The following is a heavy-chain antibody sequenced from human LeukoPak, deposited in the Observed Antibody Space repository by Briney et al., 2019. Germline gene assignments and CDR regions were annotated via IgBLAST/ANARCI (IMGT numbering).Heavy chain of an antibody. V-gene: IGHV4-59*01. CDR3: ASKDYGDFFDY. J-gene: IGHJ4*02. CDR2: IYYSGST. CDR1: GGSISSYY. Sequence: SETLSLTCTVSGGSISSYYWSWIRQPPGKGLEWIGYIYYSGSTNYNPSLKSRVTISVDTSKNQFSLKLSSVTAADTAVYYSASKDYGDFFDYWGQGTLVTVSS. D-gene: IGHD4-17*01.